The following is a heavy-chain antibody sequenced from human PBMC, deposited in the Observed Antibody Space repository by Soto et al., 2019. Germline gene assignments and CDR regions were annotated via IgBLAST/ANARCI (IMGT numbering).Heavy chain of an antibody. J-gene: IGHJ6*02. Sequence: QVQLVQSGAEVKKPGSSVKVSCKASGGTFSSYAISWVRQAPGQGLEWMGGIIPIFGTANYAQKFQGRVTITADKSTSTGYMEVSSRRYDDTAVYYWASDTYSGYDNYCYYGMDVWGQGTTVTVSS. CDR1: GGTFSSYA. V-gene: IGHV1-69*06. D-gene: IGHD5-12*01. CDR2: IIPIFGTA. CDR3: ASDTYSGYDNYCYYGMDV.